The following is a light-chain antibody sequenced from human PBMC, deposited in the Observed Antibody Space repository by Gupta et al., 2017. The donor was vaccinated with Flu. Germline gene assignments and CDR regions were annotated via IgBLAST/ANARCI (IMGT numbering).Light chain of an antibody. CDR3: QHDNNWPLT. CDR1: QSVSSN. Sequence: EIVMTQSPVTLSVSPGERASLSCSASQSVSSNLAWYQQKPGQAPRLLIYGASTRYNGIPARFTASGSVTEFTLTISSLQSQDFALHYSQHDNNWPLTFGQGTKVEIK. CDR2: GAS. V-gene: IGKV3-15*01. J-gene: IGKJ1*01.